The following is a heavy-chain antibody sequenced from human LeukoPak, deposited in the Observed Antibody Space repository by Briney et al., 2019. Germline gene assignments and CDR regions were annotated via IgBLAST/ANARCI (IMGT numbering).Heavy chain of an antibody. V-gene: IGHV3-11*04. CDR3: ARDNLPLGWLPIDY. D-gene: IGHD3-3*01. CDR2: ISSSGNTI. J-gene: IGHJ4*02. CDR1: GFTFSDYY. Sequence: GGSLRLSCAASGFTFSDYYMSWIRQAPGKGLEWVSYISSSGNTIYYAESVKGRFTISRDNAKKSLYLQMNSLRAEDTAVYYCARDNLPLGWLPIDYWGQGTLVTVSS.